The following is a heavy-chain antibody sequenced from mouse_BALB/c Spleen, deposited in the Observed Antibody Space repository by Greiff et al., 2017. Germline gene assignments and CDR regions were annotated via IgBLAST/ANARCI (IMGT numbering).Heavy chain of an antibody. D-gene: IGHD1-1*01. Sequence: EVKLVESGGGLVKPGGSLKLSCAASGFTFSSYAMSWVRQTPEKRLEWVASISSGGSTYYPDSVKGRFTISRDNARNILYLQMSSLRSEDTAMYYCARGGYYGSSPYWYFDVWGAGTTVTVSS. CDR1: GFTFSSYA. CDR3: ARGGYYGSSPYWYFDV. J-gene: IGHJ1*01. CDR2: ISSGGST. V-gene: IGHV5-6-5*01.